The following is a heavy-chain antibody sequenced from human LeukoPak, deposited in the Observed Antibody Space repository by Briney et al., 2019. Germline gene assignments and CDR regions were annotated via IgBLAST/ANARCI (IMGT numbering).Heavy chain of an antibody. CDR2: IYTSGST. CDR1: GYSISTGYY. J-gene: IGHJ3*02. Sequence: SETLSLTCTVSGYSISTGYYWDWIRQPAGKGLEWIGRIYTSGSTNYNPSLKSRVTMSVDTSKNQFSLKLSSVTAADTAVYYCAREVSSVMVRGHAFDIWGQGTMVTVSS. D-gene: IGHD3-10*01. CDR3: AREVSSVMVRGHAFDI. V-gene: IGHV4-4*07.